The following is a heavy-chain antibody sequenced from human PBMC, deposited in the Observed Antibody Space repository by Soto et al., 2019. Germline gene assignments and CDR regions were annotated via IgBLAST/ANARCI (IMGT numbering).Heavy chain of an antibody. J-gene: IGHJ4*02. V-gene: IGHV1-2*02. CDR2: INPNSGGM. Sequence: QVQLVQSGAEVKKPGASVKVSCKASGYTFTGYYIHWVRQAPGQGLEWMGWINPNSGGMKYPQKFQGRVTMTRDTSISTVYMSLTGLKSDDTAVYFCARDLAKGGGSAGFDYWGQGTLVAVSS. D-gene: IGHD2-15*01. CDR3: ARDLAKGGGSAGFDY. CDR1: GYTFTGYY.